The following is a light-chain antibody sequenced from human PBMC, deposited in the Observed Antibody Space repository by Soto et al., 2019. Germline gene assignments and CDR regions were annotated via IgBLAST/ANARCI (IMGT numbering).Light chain of an antibody. CDR3: QQYDNWPRT. J-gene: IGKJ1*01. CDR2: NAF. V-gene: IGKV3-11*01. CDR1: QSVNIY. Sequence: EIVLTQSPATLSLSPGERATLSCRASQSVNIYLAWYQQKPGQAPRLLINNAFNRATGIPARISGSGSGTEFTLTITSLQSEDFAVYYCQQYDNWPRTFGQGTKVDVK.